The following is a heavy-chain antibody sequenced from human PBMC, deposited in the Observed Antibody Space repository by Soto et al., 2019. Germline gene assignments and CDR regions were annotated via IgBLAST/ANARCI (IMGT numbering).Heavy chain of an antibody. V-gene: IGHV3-64*02. J-gene: IGHJ3*02. D-gene: IGHD3-22*01. CDR3: ARGVADDSDAFDI. CDR1: GFTFSSYA. Sequence: GGSLRLSCAASGFTFSSYAMHWVRQSPGKGLEYVSAISSNGGSTYYADSVKGRFTISRDNSKNTLYLQMGSLRAEDMAVYYCARGVADDSDAFDIWGQGTMVTVSS. CDR2: ISSNGGST.